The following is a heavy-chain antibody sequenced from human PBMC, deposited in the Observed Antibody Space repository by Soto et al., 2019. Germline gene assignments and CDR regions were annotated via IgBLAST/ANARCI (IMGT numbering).Heavy chain of an antibody. Sequence: WTWIRQPPGKGLEWIGYVFYSGNTNCNPSLQSRVTMSVDSSRNHFSLTLNSVTAADTAVYYCATGSRSSTSDAFDVWGRGTMVNVSS. CDR2: VFYSGNT. CDR3: ATGSRSSTSDAFDV. J-gene: IGHJ3*01. V-gene: IGHV4-61*03. D-gene: IGHD2-2*01.